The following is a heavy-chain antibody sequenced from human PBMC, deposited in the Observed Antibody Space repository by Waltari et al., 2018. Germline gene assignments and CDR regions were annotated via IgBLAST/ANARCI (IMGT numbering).Heavy chain of an antibody. CDR2: INPKGDFI. V-gene: IGHV1-46*01. Sequence: QVQLVQSGAEVKKPGASVKVSCKASGHTFTTYNMHWVRQAPGQGLEWMGIINPKGDFITYARQFRGRVTMTIDTSTSTVYMELSSLRSEDTAVYSCARDNTNWSFDYWGQGTLVTVSS. CDR1: GHTFTTYN. D-gene: IGHD1-1*01. CDR3: ARDNTNWSFDY. J-gene: IGHJ4*02.